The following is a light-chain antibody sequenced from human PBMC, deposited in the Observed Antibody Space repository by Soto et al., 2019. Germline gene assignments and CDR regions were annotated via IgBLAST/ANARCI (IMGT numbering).Light chain of an antibody. Sequence: QSALTQPASVSGSPGQSITISCSGTSSDVGGYDHVSWYQHHPGEAPKLMIYEVSYRPSGVSTRFSGSKSGNTASLTISGLQAEDEADYYCSSYTSSSTGGLFGGGPKLTVL. CDR3: SSYTSSSTGGL. J-gene: IGLJ2*01. CDR2: EVS. CDR1: SSDVGGYDH. V-gene: IGLV2-14*01.